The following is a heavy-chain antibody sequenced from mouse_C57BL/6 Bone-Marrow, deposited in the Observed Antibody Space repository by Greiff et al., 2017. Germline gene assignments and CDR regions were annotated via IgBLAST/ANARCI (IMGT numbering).Heavy chain of an antibody. CDR2: LDPNSGGT. J-gene: IGHJ1*03. V-gene: IGHV1-72*01. D-gene: IGHD1-1*01. CDR3: ARGDYYGCNCYFDV. Sequence: QVQLQQPGAELVKPGASVKLSCKASGSTFTSYWMLWVKQRPGRGLGWFGRLDPNSGGTKYNEKFKSKASLTVHNPCSTASIQLSSLTSEDSAVYYYARGDYYGCNCYFDVWGTGTTVTVSS. CDR1: GSTFTSYW.